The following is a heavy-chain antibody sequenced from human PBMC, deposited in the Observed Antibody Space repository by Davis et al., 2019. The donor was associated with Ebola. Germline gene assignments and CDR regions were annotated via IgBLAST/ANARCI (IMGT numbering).Heavy chain of an antibody. D-gene: IGHD3-10*01. CDR3: ARGWFGELLYGGWYFDL. V-gene: IGHV4-30-2*01. CDR2: IYHSGST. J-gene: IGHJ2*01. CDR1: GGSISSGGYS. Sequence: MPSETLSLTCAVSGGSISSGGYSWSWIRQPPGKGLEWIGYIYHSGSTYYNPSLKSRVTISVDRSKNQFSLKLSSLTAADTAVYYCARGWFGELLYGGWYFDLWGRGTLVTVSS.